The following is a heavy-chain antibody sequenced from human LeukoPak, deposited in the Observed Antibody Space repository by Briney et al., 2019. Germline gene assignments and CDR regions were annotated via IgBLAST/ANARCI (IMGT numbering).Heavy chain of an antibody. CDR3: ARGLQLWPGYDY. V-gene: IGHV4-39*07. CDR2: IYYSGST. J-gene: IGHJ4*02. CDR1: GGSISSSSYY. Sequence: PSETLSLTCTVSGGSISSSSYYWGWIRQPPGKGLEWIGSIYYSGSTYYNPSLKSRVTISVDTSKNQFSLKLSSVTAADTAVYYCARGLQLWPGYDYWGQGTLVTVSS. D-gene: IGHD5-18*01.